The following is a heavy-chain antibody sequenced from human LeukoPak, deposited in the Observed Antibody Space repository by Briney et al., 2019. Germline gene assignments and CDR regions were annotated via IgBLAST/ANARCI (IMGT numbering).Heavy chain of an antibody. CDR3: ATVTGELFRFYFDY. CDR1: GYTLTELS. CDR2: FDPEDGEI. J-gene: IGHJ4*02. D-gene: IGHD3-10*01. V-gene: IGHV1-24*01. Sequence: ASVKVSCKVSGYTLTELSMHWVRQAPGKGLEWMGGFDPEDGEIIYAQRFQGRVTMTEDTSTDTAYMELSSLRSEDTAVYYCATVTGELFRFYFDYRGQGTLVTVSS.